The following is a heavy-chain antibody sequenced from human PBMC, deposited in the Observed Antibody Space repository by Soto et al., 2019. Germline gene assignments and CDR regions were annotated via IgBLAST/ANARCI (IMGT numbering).Heavy chain of an antibody. D-gene: IGHD3-10*01. Sequence: SETLSLTCAVYGGSFSGYYWSWIRQPPGKGLEWIGEINHSGSTNYNPSLKSRVTISVDTSKNQFSLKLSSVTAADTAVYCCARAKFIRGKLTGDAFDIWGQGTMVTVSS. V-gene: IGHV4-34*01. CDR3: ARAKFIRGKLTGDAFDI. CDR1: GGSFSGYY. J-gene: IGHJ3*02. CDR2: INHSGST.